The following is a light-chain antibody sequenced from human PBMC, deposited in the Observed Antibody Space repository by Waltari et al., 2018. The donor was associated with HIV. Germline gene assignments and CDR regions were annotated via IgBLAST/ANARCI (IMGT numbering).Light chain of an antibody. CDR1: LPSKY. CDR3: YSTDSSGRVV. V-gene: IGLV3-10*01. J-gene: IGLJ3*02. CDR2: EAY. Sequence: SYELPQPPSVSVSPGQTVRIPRSVVLPSKYPFWYQQKSGQAPVVVIYEAYKRPSGIPERFSGSRSGAMAILTISGAQVEDEGDYYCYSTDSSGRVVFGGGTKLTVL.